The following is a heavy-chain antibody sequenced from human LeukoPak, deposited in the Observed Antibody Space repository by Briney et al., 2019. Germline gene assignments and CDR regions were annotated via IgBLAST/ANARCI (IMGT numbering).Heavy chain of an antibody. CDR2: INPNTGGT. CDR3: ARVKRSVWFGELSRPVYFDY. D-gene: IGHD3-10*01. Sequence: ASMKVSCKASGYGFTSFYIHWVRQAPGHGLEWMGWINPNTGGTNYAQKFQGRVTMTRDTSATTAYMDLTSLKSDDTAVYYCARVKRSVWFGELSRPVYFDYWGRGTLVTVSS. J-gene: IGHJ4*02. V-gene: IGHV1-2*02. CDR1: GYGFTSFY.